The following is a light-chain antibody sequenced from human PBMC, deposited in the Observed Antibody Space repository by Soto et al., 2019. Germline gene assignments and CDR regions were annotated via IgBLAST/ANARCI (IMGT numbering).Light chain of an antibody. V-gene: IGKV2-29*01. Sequence: DVVVTQTPLSLSVTPGQPASMSCKSRHSLLYSDGKTYLYWYLQRPGQPPQLLIYAASSLQSGVPSRFSGSGSGTDFTLTISSLQPEDFATYYCQQSYSTLLTFGGGTKVDIK. CDR3: QQSYSTLLT. CDR2: AAS. J-gene: IGKJ4*01. CDR1: HSLLYSDGKTY.